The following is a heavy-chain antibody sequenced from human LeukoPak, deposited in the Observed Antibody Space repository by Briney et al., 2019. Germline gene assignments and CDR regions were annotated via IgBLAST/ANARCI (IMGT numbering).Heavy chain of an antibody. Sequence: ASVKVSCKASGYTFTGYYMHWVRQAPGQGLEWMGWINPNSGGTNYAQKFQGRVTMTRDTSISTAYMELSRLRSDDTAVYYCARDLAEAVVAATRFGYYYYYMDVWGKGTTVTVSS. V-gene: IGHV1-2*02. CDR2: INPNSGGT. J-gene: IGHJ6*03. CDR1: GYTFTGYY. D-gene: IGHD2-15*01. CDR3: ARDLAEAVVAATRFGYYYYYMDV.